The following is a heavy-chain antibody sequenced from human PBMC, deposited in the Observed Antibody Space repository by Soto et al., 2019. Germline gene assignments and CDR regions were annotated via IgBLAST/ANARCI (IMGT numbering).Heavy chain of an antibody. J-gene: IGHJ6*02. CDR2: IIPIFGTA. D-gene: IGHD6-19*01. V-gene: IGHV1-69*01. Sequence: QVQLVQSGAKVKKPGASVKVSCKASGGTFSSYAISWVRQAPGQGLEWMGGIIPIFGTANYAQKFQGRVTITADESTSTAYMELSSLRSEDTAVYYCARDGEVDSSGWYLYYYGMDVWGQGTTVTVSS. CDR3: ARDGEVDSSGWYLYYYGMDV. CDR1: GGTFSSYA.